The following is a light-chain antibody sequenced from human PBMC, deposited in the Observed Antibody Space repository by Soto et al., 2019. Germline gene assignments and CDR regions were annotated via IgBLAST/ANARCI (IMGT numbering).Light chain of an antibody. CDR1: QSVLYSSNNNNY. V-gene: IGKV4-1*01. Sequence: DIVVTHSPDSLAVSMGERATINCKSSQSVLYSSNNNNYIAWYQQKPGQPPRLLIYWASTRESGVPDRFSGSGSGTDFTLTINSLQAEDVAIYFCQQYYSIPWTFGQGTKVDI. CDR3: QQYYSIPWT. J-gene: IGKJ1*01. CDR2: WAS.